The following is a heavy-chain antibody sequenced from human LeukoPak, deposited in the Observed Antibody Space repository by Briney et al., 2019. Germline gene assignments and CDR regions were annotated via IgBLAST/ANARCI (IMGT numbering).Heavy chain of an antibody. D-gene: IGHD2-2*01. CDR2: INHSGST. CDR3: ARVRYCSSTSCP. Sequence: SETLSLTCAVYGGSFSGYYWSWIRQPPGKGLEWIGEINHSGSTNYNPSLKSRVTTSVDTSKNQFSLKLSSVTAADTAVYYCARVRYCSSTSCPWGQGTLVTVSS. J-gene: IGHJ5*02. V-gene: IGHV4-34*01. CDR1: GGSFSGYY.